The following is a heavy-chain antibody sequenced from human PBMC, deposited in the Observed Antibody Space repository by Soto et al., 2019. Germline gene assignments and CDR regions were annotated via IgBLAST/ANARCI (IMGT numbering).Heavy chain of an antibody. CDR3: AREDSSSSYFDY. CDR1: GGTFSSYA. D-gene: IGHD6-13*01. CDR2: IIPIFGTA. Sequence: SVKVSCKASGGTFSSYAISWVRQAPGQGLEWMGGIIPIFGTANYAQKFQGRVTITADESTSTAYMELSSLRSEDTAVYYCAREDSSSSYFDYWGQGTLVTVSS. J-gene: IGHJ4*02. V-gene: IGHV1-69*13.